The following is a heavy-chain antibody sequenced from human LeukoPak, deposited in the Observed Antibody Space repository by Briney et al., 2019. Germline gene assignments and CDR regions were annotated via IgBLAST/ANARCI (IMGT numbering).Heavy chain of an antibody. CDR2: IYTSGST. CDR1: GGSISSGSYY. CDR3: ARGSSWYDAFDI. D-gene: IGHD6-13*01. Sequence: SQTLSLTCTVSGGSISSGSYYWSWIRQPAGKGLEWIGRIYTSGSTNYNPSLKSRVTISVDTSKNQFSLKLSSVTAADTAVYYCARGSSWYDAFDIWGQGTMVTVSS. V-gene: IGHV4-61*02. J-gene: IGHJ3*02.